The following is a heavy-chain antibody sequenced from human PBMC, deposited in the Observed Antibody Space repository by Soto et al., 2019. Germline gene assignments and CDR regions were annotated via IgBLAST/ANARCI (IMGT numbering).Heavy chain of an antibody. V-gene: IGHV4-34*09. CDR3: ARGYYYYYYMDV. CDR1: GGSFSGYY. Sequence: SETLSLTCAAYGGSFSGYYWSWIRQPPGKGLEWIGEINHSGSTYYNPSLKSRVTISVDTSKNQFSLKLSSVTAADTAVYYCARGYYYYYYMDVWGKGTTVTVSS. CDR2: INHSGST. J-gene: IGHJ6*03.